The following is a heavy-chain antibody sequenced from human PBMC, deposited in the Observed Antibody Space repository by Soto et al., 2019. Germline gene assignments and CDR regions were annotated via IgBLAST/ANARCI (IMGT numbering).Heavy chain of an antibody. D-gene: IGHD6-13*01. CDR3: ARRLRGYSRSWSP. Sequence: PSETLSLTCTVSGGSISSSSYYWGWIRQPPGKGLEWIGSIYYSGSTYYNPSLKSRVTISVDTSKNQFSLKLSSVTAADTAVYYCARRLRGYSRSWSPWGQGTLVTVSS. J-gene: IGHJ4*02. V-gene: IGHV4-39*01. CDR1: GGSISSSSYY. CDR2: IYYSGST.